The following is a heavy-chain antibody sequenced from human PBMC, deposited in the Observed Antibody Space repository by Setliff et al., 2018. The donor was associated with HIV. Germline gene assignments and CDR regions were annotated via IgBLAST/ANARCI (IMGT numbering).Heavy chain of an antibody. V-gene: IGHV4-61*02. D-gene: IGHD1-1*01. CDR3: AGELESSHKFDF. CDR1: GASISSGGYY. CDR2: IHTSGTT. J-gene: IGHJ4*02. Sequence: KPSETLSLTCTVSGASISSGGYYWSWIRRPAGKGLEWIGRIHTSGTTNYNPSLQSRVTISADTSKNQFSLKLYSVTAADTAVYFCAGELESSHKFDFWGQGTLVTVSS.